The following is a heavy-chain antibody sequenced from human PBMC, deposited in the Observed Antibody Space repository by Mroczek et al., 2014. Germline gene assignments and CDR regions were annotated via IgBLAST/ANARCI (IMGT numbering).Heavy chain of an antibody. D-gene: IGHD2-2*01. V-gene: IGHV4-4*07. CDR1: GGSISSYY. CDR2: IYTSGST. J-gene: IGHJ6*02. Sequence: VQLLESGPGLVKPSETLSLTCTVSGGSISSYYWSWIRQPAGKGLEWIGRIYTSGSTNYNPSLKSRVTMSVDTSKNQFSLKLSSVTAADTAVYYCARDSRSLVVPAASYYYYYGMDVWGQGTTVTVSS. CDR3: ARDSRSLVVPAASYYYYYGMDV.